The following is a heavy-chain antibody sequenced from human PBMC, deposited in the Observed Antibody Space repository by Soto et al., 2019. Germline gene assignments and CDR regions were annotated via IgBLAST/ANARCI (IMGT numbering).Heavy chain of an antibody. D-gene: IGHD6-13*01. J-gene: IGHJ5*02. CDR1: GGSISSYY. Sequence: PSETLSLTCTVSGGSISSYYWSWIRQPPGKGLEWIGYIYYSGSTNYNPSLKSRVTISVDTSKNQFSLKLSSVTAADTAVYYCARSGYSSSWYLDWFDPWGQGTLVTVSS. CDR2: IYYSGST. V-gene: IGHV4-59*01. CDR3: ARSGYSSSWYLDWFDP.